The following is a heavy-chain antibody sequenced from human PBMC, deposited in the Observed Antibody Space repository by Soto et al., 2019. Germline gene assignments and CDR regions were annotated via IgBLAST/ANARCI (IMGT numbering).Heavy chain of an antibody. Sequence: QVQLVQSGAEVKKPGSSVKVSCKASGGTFNSYALTWVRQAPGHGLEWMGGIIPIFRSTNYAQKFQCRVTIPEISSTSTAYMELSILTADYTAGYYCSGVLHPPYGSGCRMSWWEVELCGLSTVVTVSS. D-gene: IGHD5-12*01. CDR1: GGTFNSYA. V-gene: IGHV1-69*06. CDR3: SGVLHPPYGSGCRMSWWEVEL. CDR2: IIPIFRST. J-gene: IGHJ2*01.